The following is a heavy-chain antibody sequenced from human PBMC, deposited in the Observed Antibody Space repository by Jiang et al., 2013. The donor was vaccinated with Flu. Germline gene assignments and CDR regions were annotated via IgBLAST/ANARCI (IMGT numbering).Heavy chain of an antibody. Sequence: PGLVTPSGTLSLTCTVSGGSISSNTYWSWVRQPPGKGLEWIGQIHDDGSPNYNPSLKSRVTISLDKSKNQFFLKVNSVTAADTAVYYCAKNGGYDLVYWGQGTLVTVSS. V-gene: IGHV4-4*02. CDR3: AKNGGYDLVY. D-gene: IGHD5-12*01. CDR2: IHDDGSP. J-gene: IGHJ4*02. CDR1: GGSISSNTY.